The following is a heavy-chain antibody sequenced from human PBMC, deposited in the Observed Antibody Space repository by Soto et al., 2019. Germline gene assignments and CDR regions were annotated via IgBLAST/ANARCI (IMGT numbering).Heavy chain of an antibody. CDR2: ISGSGGST. Sequence: GGSLRLSCAASGFTFSSYAMSWVRQAPGKGLEWVSAISGSGGSTYYADSVKGRFTISRDNSKNTLYLQMNSLRAEDTAVYYCVKGRAGYCSSTSCYEGWDWGQGTLVTVSS. J-gene: IGHJ4*02. CDR1: GFTFSSYA. CDR3: VKGRAGYCSSTSCYEGWD. V-gene: IGHV3-23*01. D-gene: IGHD2-2*01.